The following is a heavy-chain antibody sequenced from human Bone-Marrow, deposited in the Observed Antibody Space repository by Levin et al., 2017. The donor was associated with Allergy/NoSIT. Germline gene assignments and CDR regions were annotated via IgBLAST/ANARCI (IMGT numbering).Heavy chain of an antibody. Sequence: GGSLRLSCAASGFTFSSYWMHWVRQAPGKGLVWVSRIYSDGRSTIYADSVKGRFTISRDNAKNTLYLQMNSLRAEDTAVYYCARGGDSHYGVEGYYMDVWGKGTTVTVSS. J-gene: IGHJ6*03. V-gene: IGHV3-74*01. CDR3: ARGGDSHYGVEGYYMDV. D-gene: IGHD3-16*01. CDR2: IYSDGRST. CDR1: GFTFSSYW.